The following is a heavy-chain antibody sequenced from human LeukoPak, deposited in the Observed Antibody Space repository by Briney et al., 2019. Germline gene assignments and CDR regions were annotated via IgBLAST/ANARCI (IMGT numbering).Heavy chain of an antibody. CDR3: ARLNSYGFYYFDY. Sequence: AGGSLRLSCAASGFTFSSYWMSWVRQAPGRGLEWVANIKQDGSEKYYVDSVKGRFTISRDNAKNSLNLQLNSLRAEDTAVYYCARLNSYGFYYFDYWGQGTLVTVSS. CDR2: IKQDGSEK. V-gene: IGHV3-7*01. CDR1: GFTFSSYW. D-gene: IGHD5-18*01. J-gene: IGHJ4*02.